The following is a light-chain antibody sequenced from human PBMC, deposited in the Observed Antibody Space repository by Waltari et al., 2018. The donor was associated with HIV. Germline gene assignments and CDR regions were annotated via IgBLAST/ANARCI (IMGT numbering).Light chain of an antibody. V-gene: IGLV3-19*01. CDR1: SLRTYY. J-gene: IGLJ1*01. CDR3: HSRDSSGYSYV. CDR2: NKN. Sequence: SSALTQDPDVSVALGQTLKITCQGDSLRTYYSNLSQQKPGHAPGLVLHNKNSRPSGVPARFSGSTSGSTASLTITGAQAEDEAVYYCHSRDSSGYSYVFGNGTQVTVL.